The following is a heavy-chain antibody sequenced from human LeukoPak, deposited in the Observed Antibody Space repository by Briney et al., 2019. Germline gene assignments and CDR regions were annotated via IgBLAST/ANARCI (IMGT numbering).Heavy chain of an antibody. CDR1: GGSISSYY. CDR2: IYYSGST. CDR3: ARHGGLGYDHYGSTYGMDV. Sequence: SETLSLTCTVSGGSISSYYWSWIRQPPGKGLEWIGYIYYSGSTNYNPSLKSRVTISVDTSKNQFSLKLSSVTAADTAVYYCARHGGLGYDHYGSTYGMDVWGQGTTVTVSS. V-gene: IGHV4-59*08. J-gene: IGHJ6*02. D-gene: IGHD4-17*01.